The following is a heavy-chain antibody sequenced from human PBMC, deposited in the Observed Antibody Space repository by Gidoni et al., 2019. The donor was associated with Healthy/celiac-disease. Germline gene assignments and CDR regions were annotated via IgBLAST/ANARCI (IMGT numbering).Heavy chain of an antibody. J-gene: IGHJ4*02. CDR1: GFTFSSYG. D-gene: IGHD6-19*01. V-gene: IGHV3-33*01. Sequence: QVQLVESGGGVVQPGRSLRLPCAASGFTFSSYGMHWVRQAPGKGLEWVAVIWYDGSNKYYADSVKGRFTISRDNSKNTLYLQMNSLRAEDTAVYYCARDSSGIDYWGQGTLVTVSS. CDR2: IWYDGSNK. CDR3: ARDSSGIDY.